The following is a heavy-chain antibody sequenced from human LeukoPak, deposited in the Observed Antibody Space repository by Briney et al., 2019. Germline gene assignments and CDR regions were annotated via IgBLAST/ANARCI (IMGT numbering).Heavy chain of an antibody. Sequence: GGSLRLSCATSGFTFSSYWMHWVRQAPGKGLVWVSRINSDGSSTTYADSVKGRFTISRDNAKNTLYLQMNSLRAEDTAMYYCARQYSYDSSGYYPWDYWGQGTLVTVSS. J-gene: IGHJ4*02. CDR2: INSDGSST. D-gene: IGHD3-22*01. V-gene: IGHV3-74*03. CDR3: ARQYSYDSSGYYPWDY. CDR1: GFTFSSYW.